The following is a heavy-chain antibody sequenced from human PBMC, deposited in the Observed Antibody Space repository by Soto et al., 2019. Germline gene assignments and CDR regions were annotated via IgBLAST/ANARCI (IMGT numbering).Heavy chain of an antibody. V-gene: IGHV4-30-4*01. CDR2: IYYSGST. CDR1: GGSISSGDYY. D-gene: IGHD3-22*01. CDR3: ARGAQYYYDSSGYTDY. Sequence: PSETLSLTCTVSGGSISSGDYYWSWIRQPPGKGLEWIGYIYYSGSTYYNPSLKSRVTISVDTSKNQFSLKLSSVTAADTAVYYCARGAQYYYDSSGYTDYWGQGTLVTVSS. J-gene: IGHJ4*02.